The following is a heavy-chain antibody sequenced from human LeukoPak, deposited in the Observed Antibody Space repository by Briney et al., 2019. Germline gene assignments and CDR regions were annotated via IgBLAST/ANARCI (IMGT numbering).Heavy chain of an antibody. V-gene: IGHV1-18*01. D-gene: IGHD5-12*01. CDR2: ISAYNGNT. J-gene: IGHJ6*03. CDR3: ARLSGYDHHLYYYYYMDV. Sequence: GASVKVSCKASGYTFTSYDINWVRQATGQGLEWMGWISAYNGNTNYAQKLQGRVTMTTDTSTSTAYMELRSLRSDDTAVYYCARLSGYDHHLYYYYYMDVWGKGTTVTISS. CDR1: GYTFTSYD.